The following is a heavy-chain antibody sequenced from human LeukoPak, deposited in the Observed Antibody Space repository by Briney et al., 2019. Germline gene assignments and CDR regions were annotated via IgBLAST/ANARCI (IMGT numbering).Heavy chain of an antibody. CDR2: IIPIFGTA. D-gene: IGHD1-26*01. Sequence: SVKVSCKASGYTFTSYGISWVRQAPGQGLEWMGGIIPIFGTANYAQKFQGRVTITADESTSTAYMELSSLRSEDTAVHYCARAGGSYSLYDYWGQGTLVTVSS. V-gene: IGHV1-69*13. CDR3: ARAGGSYSLYDY. J-gene: IGHJ4*02. CDR1: GYTFTSYG.